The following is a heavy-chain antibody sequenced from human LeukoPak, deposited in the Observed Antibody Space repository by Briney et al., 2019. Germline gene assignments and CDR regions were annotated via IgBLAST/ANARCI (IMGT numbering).Heavy chain of an antibody. J-gene: IGHJ5*02. CDR1: GFTFDDYA. Sequence: GGSLRLSCAASGFTFDDYAMHWVRQAPGKGLEWVSLISGDGGSTYYADSVKGRFTISRDNSKNSLYLQVNSLRTEDTALYCCAKALEMATWGQGTLVTVSS. CDR2: ISGDGGST. V-gene: IGHV3-43*02. D-gene: IGHD5-24*01. CDR3: AKALEMAT.